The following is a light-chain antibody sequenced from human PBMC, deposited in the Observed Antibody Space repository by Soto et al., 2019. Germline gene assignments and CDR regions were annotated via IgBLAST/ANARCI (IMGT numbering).Light chain of an antibody. CDR1: SGHSSYA. CDR3: QTWGTGFWV. CDR2: LNSDGSH. V-gene: IGLV4-69*01. J-gene: IGLJ3*02. Sequence: QPVLTQSPSASASLGASVKLTCTLSSGHSSYAIAWHQQQPEKGPRYLMKLNSDGSHSKGDGIPDRFSGSSSGAEPYLTISSLQSEDEADYYCQTWGTGFWVFGGGTKVTVL.